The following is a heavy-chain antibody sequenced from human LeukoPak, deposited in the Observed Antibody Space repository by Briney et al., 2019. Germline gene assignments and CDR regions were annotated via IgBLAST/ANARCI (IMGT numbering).Heavy chain of an antibody. V-gene: IGHV3-11*01. D-gene: IGHD6-19*01. CDR2: ISSSGSTI. CDR1: GFTFSDYY. CDR3: ARETLRIAVIDY. J-gene: IGHJ4*02. Sequence: GGSLRLSCAASGFTFSDYYMSWIRQAPGKGVEGVSYISSSGSTIYYADSVKGRFTISRDNAKNSLYLQMNSLRAEDTAVYYCARETLRIAVIDYWGQGTLVTVSS.